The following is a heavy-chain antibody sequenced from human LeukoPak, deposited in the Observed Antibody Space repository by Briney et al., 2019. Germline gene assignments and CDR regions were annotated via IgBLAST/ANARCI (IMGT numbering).Heavy chain of an antibody. D-gene: IGHD4-11*01. V-gene: IGHV3-23*01. CDR3: AKDRANTLTNIDF. CDR1: GFAFSSFA. CDR2: FNAIGGST. Sequence: AGGSLRLSCAASGFAFSSFAMSWVRQSPGKGLEWVSTFNAIGGSTYYTGSVRGRFTISRDNSKNTLYLQMNSLRVEDTAFYYCAKDRANTLTNIDFWGQGALVTVSS. J-gene: IGHJ4*02.